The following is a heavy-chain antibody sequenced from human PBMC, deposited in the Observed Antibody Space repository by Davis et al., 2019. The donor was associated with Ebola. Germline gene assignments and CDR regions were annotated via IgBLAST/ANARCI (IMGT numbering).Heavy chain of an antibody. CDR3: ARGGITIFGVVICWFDP. J-gene: IGHJ5*02. Sequence: AASVKVSCKASGYTFTSYAMHWVRQAPGQRLEWMGWINAGNGNTKYSQKFQGRVTMTRDTSTSTVYMELSSLRSEDTAVYYCARGGITIFGVVICWFDPWGQGTLVTVSS. CDR1: GYTFTSYA. D-gene: IGHD3-3*01. V-gene: IGHV1-3*01. CDR2: INAGNGNT.